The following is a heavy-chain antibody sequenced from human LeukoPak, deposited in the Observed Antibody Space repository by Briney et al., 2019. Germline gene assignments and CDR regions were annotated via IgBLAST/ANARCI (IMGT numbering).Heavy chain of an antibody. Sequence: GASVKVSCKASGGTFSSYAISWVRQAPGQGLEWMGRIIPILGIANYAQKFQGRVTITADKSTSTAYMELSSLRSEDTAVYYCARSMVWGVIINDYWGQGTLVTVSS. J-gene: IGHJ4*02. CDR2: IIPILGIA. CDR3: ARSMVWGVIINDY. CDR1: GGTFSSYA. D-gene: IGHD3-10*01. V-gene: IGHV1-69*04.